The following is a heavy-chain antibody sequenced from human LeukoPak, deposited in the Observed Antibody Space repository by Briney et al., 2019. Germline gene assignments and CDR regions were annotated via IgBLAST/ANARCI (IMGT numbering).Heavy chain of an antibody. CDR2: INPSGGST. D-gene: IGHD3-22*01. CDR3: ARDVISYYYDSSGSPIGSHFDY. Sequence: ASVKVSCKASGYTFTSNYIHWVRQPPGQGLEWMGVINPSGGSTSYAQKFQGRVTMTRDTSTSTVYMELSSLRSEDTAVYYCARDVISYYYDSSGSPIGSHFDYWGQGTLVTVSS. V-gene: IGHV1-46*01. CDR1: GYTFTSNY. J-gene: IGHJ4*02.